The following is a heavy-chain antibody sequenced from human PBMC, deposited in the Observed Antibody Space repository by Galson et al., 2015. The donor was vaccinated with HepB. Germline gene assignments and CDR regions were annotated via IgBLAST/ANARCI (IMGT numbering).Heavy chain of an antibody. Sequence: SLRLSCAASGFTFSSYGMHWVRQAPGKGLEWVSIIWYDGSNKYYADSVKGRFTISRDNSKNTLYLQMNSLRAEDTAVFYCARDGGAGYNKFDYWGQGTLVTVSS. D-gene: IGHD5-24*01. CDR2: IWYDGSNK. CDR1: GFTFSSYG. V-gene: IGHV3-33*01. CDR3: ARDGGAGYNKFDY. J-gene: IGHJ4*02.